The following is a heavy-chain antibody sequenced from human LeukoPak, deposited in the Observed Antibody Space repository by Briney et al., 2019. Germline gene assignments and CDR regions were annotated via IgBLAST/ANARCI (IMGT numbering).Heavy chain of an antibody. CDR2: ISRSGSTI. CDR3: ARVLHYYAMDV. Sequence: GGSLRLSCAASGFTFSSYEVNWVRQAPGKGLEWVSYISRSGSTIYYVDSVKGRFTISRDNAKNSLYLQMSSLRAEDTAVYYCARVLHYYAMDVWGQGTTVTVSS. J-gene: IGHJ6*02. CDR1: GFTFSSYE. V-gene: IGHV3-48*03.